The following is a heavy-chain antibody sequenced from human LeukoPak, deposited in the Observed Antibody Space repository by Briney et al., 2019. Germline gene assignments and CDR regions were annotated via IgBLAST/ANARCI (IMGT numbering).Heavy chain of an antibody. V-gene: IGHV4-4*07. Sequence: SGTLSLTCTVSGASLSDYYWSWIRQPAGQGLEWIGRVYTDGSNHYNPSLMSRVTISVDTSNNQFSLKLSSVTAADTAVYYCARVRSEWLVWYYYYYMDVWGKGTTVTVSS. CDR2: VYTDGSN. CDR3: ARVRSEWLVWYYYYYMDV. J-gene: IGHJ6*03. CDR1: GASLSDYY. D-gene: IGHD6-19*01.